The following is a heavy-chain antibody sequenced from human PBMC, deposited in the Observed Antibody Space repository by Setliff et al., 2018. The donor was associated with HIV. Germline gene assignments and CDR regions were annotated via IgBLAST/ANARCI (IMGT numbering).Heavy chain of an antibody. Sequence: PSETLSLTCAVYGESFSGYYWSWIRQPAGKGLEWLGEINHSGRAKYSPSLKSRASISADTSKNQFSLRLTSVAAADTAVYYCARGAPYCNHGICHLFDYWGHGNLVTVSS. J-gene: IGHJ4*01. CDR1: GESFSGYY. V-gene: IGHV4-34*01. CDR2: INHSGRA. CDR3: ARGAPYCNHGICHLFDY. D-gene: IGHD2-8*01.